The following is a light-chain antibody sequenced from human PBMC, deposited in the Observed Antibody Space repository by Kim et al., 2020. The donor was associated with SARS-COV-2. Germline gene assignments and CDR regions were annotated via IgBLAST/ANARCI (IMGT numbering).Light chain of an antibody. CDR1: QGISSY. J-gene: IGKJ5*01. Sequence: IQLTQSPSSLSASVGDRVTITCRASQGISSYLAWYQQKLGKAPKVLIYAASTLQSGVPSRFSGSGSGTDFTLTISSLQPEDFATYYCQQLNSYPFTFGQGTRLEIK. V-gene: IGKV1-9*01. CDR2: AAS. CDR3: QQLNSYPFT.